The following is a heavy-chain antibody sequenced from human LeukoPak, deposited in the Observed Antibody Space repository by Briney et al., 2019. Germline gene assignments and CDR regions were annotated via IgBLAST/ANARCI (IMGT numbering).Heavy chain of an antibody. CDR2: ISSSGTYI. J-gene: IGHJ4*02. CDR3: ARFPHPQGNYFDY. Sequence: MTGGSLILSCAASGFTFSTYTMSWVRQAPGKGLEWVSSISSSGTYIFYADSVKGRFTISRDNAKNSLYLQMDSLRGEDTAVYYCARFPHPQGNYFDYWGQGALVTVSS. V-gene: IGHV3-21*01. CDR1: GFTFSTYT.